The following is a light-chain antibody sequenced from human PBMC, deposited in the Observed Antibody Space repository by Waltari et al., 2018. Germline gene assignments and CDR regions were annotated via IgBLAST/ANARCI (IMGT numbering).Light chain of an antibody. CDR2: EAS. V-gene: IGKV3-11*01. CDR3: QQRRSGPLT. CDR1: PSVVTD. J-gene: IGKJ4*01. Sequence: SRTGPPSVVTDLSRDQQRPRQSPRLLIYEASYLSTGIPGRFSGSGSETDFTLTISSLQPEDFAVYYCQQRRSGPLTFGGGTRVQI.